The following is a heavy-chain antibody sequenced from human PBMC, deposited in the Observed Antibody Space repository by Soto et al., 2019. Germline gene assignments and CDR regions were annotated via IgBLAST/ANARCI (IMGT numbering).Heavy chain of an antibody. CDR1: GGSITSGNSYS. CDR2: ISHTGST. V-gene: IGHV4-30-2*01. CDR3: ARAVAPYFGTWFDP. D-gene: IGHD3-10*01. J-gene: IGHJ5*02. Sequence: SETLSLTCAVSGGSITSGNSYSWSWIRQPPGKGLEWIGSISHTGSTSYNPTLKSRLTMSVDKSKNQFSLRLSSVTAADMAVYYCARAVAPYFGTWFDPWGQGILVTVSS.